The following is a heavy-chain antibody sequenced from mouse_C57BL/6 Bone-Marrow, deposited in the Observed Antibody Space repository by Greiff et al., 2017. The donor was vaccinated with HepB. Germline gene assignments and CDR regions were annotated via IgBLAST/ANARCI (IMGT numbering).Heavy chain of an antibody. CDR2: IDPSDSET. J-gene: IGHJ2*01. CDR1: GYTFTSYW. V-gene: IGHV1-52*01. Sequence: QVQLQQPGAELVRPGSSVKLSCKASGYTFTSYWMHWVKQRPIQGLEWIGNIDPSDSETHYNQKFKDKATLTVDKSSSTAYMQLSSLTSEDSAVYYCARAVITTVVASYYFDYWGQGTTLTVSS. CDR3: ARAVITTVVASYYFDY. D-gene: IGHD1-1*01.